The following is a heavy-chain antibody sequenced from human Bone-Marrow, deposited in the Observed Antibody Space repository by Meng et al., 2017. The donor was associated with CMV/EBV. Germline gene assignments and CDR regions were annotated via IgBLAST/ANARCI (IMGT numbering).Heavy chain of an antibody. J-gene: IGHJ6*02. CDR3: ARVGGYCSSTSCYKAGTGPMDV. D-gene: IGHD2-2*02. V-gene: IGHV1-2*02. CDR1: GYTFTGYY. CDR2: SNPNSGGT. Sequence: ASVKVSCKASGYTFTGYYMHWVRQAPGQGLEWMGWSNPNSGGTNYAQKFQGRVTMTRDTSISTAYMELSRLKSDDTAVYYCARVGGYCSSTSCYKAGTGPMDVWGQGTTVTVSS.